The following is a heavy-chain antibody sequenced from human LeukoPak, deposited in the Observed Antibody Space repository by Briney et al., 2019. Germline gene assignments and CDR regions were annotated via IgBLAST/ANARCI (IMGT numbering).Heavy chain of an antibody. V-gene: IGHV1-46*01. Sequence: GASVKVSCKASGYTFTSYYMHWVRQAPGQGLEWMGLISPSGGSTSYAQKFQGRVTMTSDTSTTTVYMELSSLRSEDTAVYYCARYSQWLASDYWGQGTLVTVSS. CDR1: GYTFTSYY. CDR3: ARYSQWLASDY. D-gene: IGHD6-19*01. CDR2: ISPSGGST. J-gene: IGHJ4*02.